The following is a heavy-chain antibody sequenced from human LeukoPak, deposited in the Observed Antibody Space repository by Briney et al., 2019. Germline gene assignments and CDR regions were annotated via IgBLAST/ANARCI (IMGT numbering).Heavy chain of an antibody. V-gene: IGHV4-59*01. CDR3: ARASIIMVRGVPVAPTDS. D-gene: IGHD3-10*01. J-gene: IGHJ4*02. CDR1: GGSINNYY. Sequence: KPSETLSLTCIVSGGSINNYYWSWIRQPPGKGLEWIGEVSFSGSTNYNPSLTSRLTISVDTSKNQFSLKLSSVTAADTAVYYCARASIIMVRGVPVAPTDSWGQGTLVTVSS. CDR2: VSFSGST.